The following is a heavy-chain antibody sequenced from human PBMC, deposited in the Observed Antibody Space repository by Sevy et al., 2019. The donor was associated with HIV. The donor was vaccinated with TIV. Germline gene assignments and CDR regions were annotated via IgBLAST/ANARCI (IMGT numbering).Heavy chain of an antibody. CDR1: GGSISSYY. Sequence: SETLSLTCTVSGGSISSYYWSWIRQPAGKGLEWIGRIYTSGSTNYNPPLKSRVTMSVDTSKNQFSLKLSSVTAADTAVYYCETVLRVDFDCMDVWGQGTTVTVSS. CDR2: IYTSGST. CDR3: ETVLRVDFDCMDV. V-gene: IGHV4-4*07. J-gene: IGHJ6*02. D-gene: IGHD3-9*01.